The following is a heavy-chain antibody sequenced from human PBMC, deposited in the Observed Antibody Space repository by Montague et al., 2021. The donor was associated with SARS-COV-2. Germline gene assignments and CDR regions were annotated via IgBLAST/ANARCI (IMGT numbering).Heavy chain of an antibody. CDR2: IYYSGNT. Sequence: SETLSLTCTVSGGSISSSSYYWGWIRQPPGKGLEWIGNIYYSGNTYYNPSLKSRVTISVDTSKNQFSLKLSSVTAADTAVYYCANMGVGRITIFGVVPRGGLDYWGQGTLVTVSS. CDR3: ANMGVGRITIFGVVPRGGLDY. D-gene: IGHD3-3*01. CDR1: GGSISSSSYY. V-gene: IGHV4-39*01. J-gene: IGHJ4*02.